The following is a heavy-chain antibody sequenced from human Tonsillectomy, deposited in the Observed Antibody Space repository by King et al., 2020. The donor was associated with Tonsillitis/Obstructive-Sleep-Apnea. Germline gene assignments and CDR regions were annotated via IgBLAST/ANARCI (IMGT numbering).Heavy chain of an antibody. D-gene: IGHD1-26*01. CDR2: ISHDGSNK. Sequence: VQLVESGGGVVQPGKSLRLSCAASGFTFSNYAMDWVRQAPGKGLEWVAVISHDGSNKYYEGSVKGRFTISRDISKNTLFLQLNSLRAEDTAVYYCARGVGLVGTTTVGNWFDPWGQGTLVTVSS. CDR3: ARGVGLVGTTTVGNWFDP. V-gene: IGHV3-30*04. CDR1: GFTFSNYA. J-gene: IGHJ5*02.